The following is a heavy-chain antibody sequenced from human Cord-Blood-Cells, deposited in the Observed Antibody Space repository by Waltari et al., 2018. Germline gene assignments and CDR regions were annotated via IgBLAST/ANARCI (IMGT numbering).Heavy chain of an antibody. CDR1: ELHYSIAW. J-gene: IGHJ4*02. CDR2: IKSKTDGGTT. CDR3: TTEALFDY. V-gene: IGHV3-15*01. Sequence: EVQLVESGGGLVKPGGSIRLSCAASELHYSIAWMRRVRQAPGKGLEWVGRIKSKTDGGTTDYAAPVKGRFTISRDDSKNTLYLQMNSLKTEDTAVYYCTTEALFDYWGQGTLVTVSS.